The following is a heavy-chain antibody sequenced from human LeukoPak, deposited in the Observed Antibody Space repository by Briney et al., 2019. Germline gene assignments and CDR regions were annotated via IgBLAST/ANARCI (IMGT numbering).Heavy chain of an antibody. CDR1: GGSISSSTYF. J-gene: IGHJ5*02. CDR3: ARHRGYCSGSRCYSVWFDP. V-gene: IGHV4-39*01. D-gene: IGHD2-15*01. CDR2: IHYSGAT. Sequence: PSETLSLTCTVSGGSISSSTYFWSWIRQPPGKGLEWIATIHYSGATYYSPSLKSRVTMSVDTSKNQFSLKLTSVTAADTAVYYCARHRGYCSGSRCYSVWFDPWGQGTLVTVSS.